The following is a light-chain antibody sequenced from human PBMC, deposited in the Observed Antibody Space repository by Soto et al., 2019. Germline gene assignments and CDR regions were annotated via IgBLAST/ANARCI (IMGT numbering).Light chain of an antibody. CDR2: DAS. J-gene: IGKJ3*01. CDR3: QQTYPSPFN. Sequence: DIQMTQSPAFLSMSVGDRLTLSCRASQTISSYLTWYQQKVGEAPKRLIYDASTLESGVPSRFSASGSGTEFTLIITALQREDFATHFCQQTYPSPFNFGPGTQVDIK. V-gene: IGKV1-39*01. CDR1: QTISSY.